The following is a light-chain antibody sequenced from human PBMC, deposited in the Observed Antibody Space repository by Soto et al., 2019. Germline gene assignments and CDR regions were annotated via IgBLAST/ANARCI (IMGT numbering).Light chain of an antibody. CDR2: EDN. J-gene: IGLJ2*01. Sequence: VTQPHSVSESPGKTVTISCTGSSGSIASNYVQWYQQRPGSAPTTVIYEDNQRPSGVPDRFSGSIDSSSNSASLTISGLKTEDEADYYCQSYDSSNRNVVFGGGTKLTVL. CDR1: SGSIASNY. CDR3: QSYDSSNRNVV. V-gene: IGLV6-57*02.